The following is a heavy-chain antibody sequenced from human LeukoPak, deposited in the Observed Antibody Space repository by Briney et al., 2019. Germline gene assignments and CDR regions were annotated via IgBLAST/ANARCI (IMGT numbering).Heavy chain of an antibody. CDR1: GGSISSGSYY. CDR2: IYTSGST. V-gene: IGHV4-61*02. J-gene: IGHJ4*02. Sequence: SETLSLTCTVSGGSISSGSYYWSWIRQPAGKGLEWIGRIYTSGSTNYNPSLKSRVTISVDTSKNQFSLKLSSVTAADTAVYYCARAYSSGWYHFDYWGQGTLVTVSS. D-gene: IGHD6-19*01. CDR3: ARAYSSGWYHFDY.